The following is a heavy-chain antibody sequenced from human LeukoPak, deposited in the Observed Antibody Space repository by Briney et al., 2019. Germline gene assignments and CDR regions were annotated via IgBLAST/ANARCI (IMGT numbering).Heavy chain of an antibody. D-gene: IGHD6-6*01. Sequence: ASVKVSCKASGYTFTGYYMHWVRQAPGQGLEWMGGIIPIFGTANYAQKFQGRVTITADESTSTAYMELSSLRSEDTAVYYCARGWGYSSSSPNDYWGQGTLVTVSS. J-gene: IGHJ4*02. V-gene: IGHV1-69*13. CDR3: ARGWGYSSSSPNDY. CDR2: IIPIFGTA. CDR1: GYTFTGYY.